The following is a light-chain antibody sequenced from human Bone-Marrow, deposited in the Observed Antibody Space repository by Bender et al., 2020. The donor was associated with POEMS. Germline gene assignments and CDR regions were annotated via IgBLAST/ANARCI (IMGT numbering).Light chain of an antibody. V-gene: IGLV2-14*03. J-gene: IGLJ2*01. Sequence: QSALTQPASVSGSPGQSIAISCTGTSSDVGSYNYVSWYQQHPGKAPKLMIYDVSNQPSGVSDRFSGSKSGNTASLTISGLQAEDEADYYCSSYTSSNTLLFGGGTKVTVL. CDR1: SSDVGSYNY. CDR3: SSYTSSNTLL. CDR2: DVS.